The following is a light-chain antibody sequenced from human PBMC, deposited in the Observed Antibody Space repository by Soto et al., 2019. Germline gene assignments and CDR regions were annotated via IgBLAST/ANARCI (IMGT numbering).Light chain of an antibody. J-gene: IGLJ2*01. V-gene: IGLV2-14*01. CDR2: DVS. Sequence: QSALTQPASVSGSPGQSITISCTGTSSDAGGYNYVSWYQQHPGKAPKLMIYDVSNRPSGVSNRFSGSKSGNTTSLTISVLQAEDEADYYCSSYTSRSTLVVFGGGTNHTVL. CDR1: SSDAGGYNY. CDR3: SSYTSRSTLVV.